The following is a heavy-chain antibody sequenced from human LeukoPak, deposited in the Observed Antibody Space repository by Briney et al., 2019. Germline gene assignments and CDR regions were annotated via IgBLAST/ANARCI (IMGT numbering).Heavy chain of an antibody. CDR1: GFSVSNAY. CDR3: ARDDYLSF. D-gene: IGHD4-11*01. V-gene: IGHV3-53*01. J-gene: IGHJ4*02. Sequence: GGSLRLSRAASGFSVSNAYMSWVRQAPGKGLEWVSVLFTYGSTYYADSVKGRFTVSRDNSKNTLYLQMNSLRAEDTAVYYCARDDYLSFWGQGTLVTVSS. CDR2: LFTYGST.